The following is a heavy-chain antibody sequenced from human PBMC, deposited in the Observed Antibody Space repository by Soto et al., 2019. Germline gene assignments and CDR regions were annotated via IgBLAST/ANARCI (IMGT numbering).Heavy chain of an antibody. Sequence: PGGSLRLSCAASGFTFSSYSMNWVRQAPGKGLEWVSSISSSSSYIYYADSVKGRFTISRDNAKNSLYLQMNSLRAEDTAVYYCASDMCSGGSCYYYYYYGMDVWGQGTTVTVSS. CDR3: ASDMCSGGSCYYYYYYGMDV. D-gene: IGHD2-15*01. CDR1: GFTFSSYS. J-gene: IGHJ6*02. V-gene: IGHV3-21*01. CDR2: ISSSSSYI.